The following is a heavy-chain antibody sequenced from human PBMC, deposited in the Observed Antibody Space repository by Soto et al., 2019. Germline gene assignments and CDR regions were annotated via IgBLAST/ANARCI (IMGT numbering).Heavy chain of an antibody. Sequence: QVQLQESGPGLVKPSQTLSLTCTVSGGSISSGDYYWSWIRQPPGKGLEWIGYIYYSGSTYYNPSLKRRVTISVDTSKNQFSLKLSSVTAADTAVYYCARGPTYYDFWSGYVPYYYYGMDVWGQGTTVTVSS. CDR2: IYYSGST. V-gene: IGHV4-30-4*01. CDR3: ARGPTYYDFWSGYVPYYYYGMDV. CDR1: GGSISSGDYY. J-gene: IGHJ6*02. D-gene: IGHD3-3*01.